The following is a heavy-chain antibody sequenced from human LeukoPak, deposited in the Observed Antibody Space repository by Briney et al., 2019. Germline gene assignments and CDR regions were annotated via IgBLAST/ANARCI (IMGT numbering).Heavy chain of an antibody. CDR3: ARDHITIFDY. V-gene: IGHV1-3*01. J-gene: IGHJ4*02. CDR2: INAGNGNT. Sequence: VASVKVSCTASGYTFTSYAMHWVRQAPGQRLEWMGWINAGNGNTKYSQKFQGRVTITRDTSASTAYMELSSLRSEDTAVYYCARDHITIFDYWGQGTLDTVSS. D-gene: IGHD3-9*01. CDR1: GYTFTSYA.